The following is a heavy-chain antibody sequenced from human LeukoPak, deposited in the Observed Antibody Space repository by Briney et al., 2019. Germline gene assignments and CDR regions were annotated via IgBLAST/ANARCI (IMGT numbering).Heavy chain of an antibody. CDR3: ARDRNPLVAGTGY. D-gene: IGHD6-19*01. V-gene: IGHV1-18*04. J-gene: IGHJ4*02. CDR1: GSPFTSYG. Sequence: GASVKFSCKASGSPFTSYGISGVRPAPGQGLEWMGWISAYNGNTNYSQKLQGRVTMTTDTSTSTAYMELRSLRSDDTAVYYCARDRNPLVAGTGYWGQGTLVTVSS. CDR2: ISAYNGNT.